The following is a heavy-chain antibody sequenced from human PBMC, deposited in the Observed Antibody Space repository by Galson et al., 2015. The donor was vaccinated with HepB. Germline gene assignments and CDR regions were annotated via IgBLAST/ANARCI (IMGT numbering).Heavy chain of an antibody. J-gene: IGHJ3*02. V-gene: IGHV3-23*01. D-gene: IGHD6-13*01. CDR3: AKRWSSSWYTGDAFDI. Sequence: SLRLSCAASGFTFSSYAMSWVRQAPGKGLEWVSAISSSGGSTYYADSVKGRFTISRDNSKNTLYLQMNSLRAEDTAVYYCAKRWSSSWYTGDAFDIWGQGTTVTVSS. CDR1: GFTFSSYA. CDR2: ISSSGGST.